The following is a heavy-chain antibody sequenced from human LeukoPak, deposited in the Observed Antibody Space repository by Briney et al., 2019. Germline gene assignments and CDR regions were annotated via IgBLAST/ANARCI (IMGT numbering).Heavy chain of an antibody. CDR3: ARSRGIVATEDAFDI. J-gene: IGHJ3*02. D-gene: IGHD5-12*01. CDR1: GGSMVSYH. V-gene: IGHV4-59*01. Sequence: PSETLSLTCNVSGGSMVSYHWSWIRQPPGKGLEWIGYIYYSGNTDYNPSLKSRVTISVDTSKNQFSLKLSSVTAADTAVYYCARSRGIVATEDAFDIWGQGTMVTVSS. CDR2: IYYSGNT.